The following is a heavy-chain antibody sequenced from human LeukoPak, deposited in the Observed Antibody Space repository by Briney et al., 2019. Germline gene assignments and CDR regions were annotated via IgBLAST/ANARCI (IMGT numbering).Heavy chain of an antibody. D-gene: IGHD3-3*01. V-gene: IGHV5-51*01. Sequence: GESLKISCKGSGYSFTSYWIGWVRQMPGKGLEWMGIIYPGDSDTRYSPSFQGQVTISADKSISTAYLQWSSLKASDTAMYYCARDASYYDFWSRYSPFDAFDIWGQGTMVTVSS. CDR3: ARDASYYDFWSRYSPFDAFDI. J-gene: IGHJ3*02. CDR1: GYSFTSYW. CDR2: IYPGDSDT.